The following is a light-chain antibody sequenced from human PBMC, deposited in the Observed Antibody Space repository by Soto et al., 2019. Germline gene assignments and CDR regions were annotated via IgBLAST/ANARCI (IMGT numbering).Light chain of an antibody. Sequence: DIVMTQSPDSLAVSLGERATINCKSSQSVLYSSNNKNYLAWYQQKPGQPPKLLIYATSTLQSGVPSRFSGSGSGTEFTLTISSLQPEDFATYYCQQLRSYPLTFGGGTKVDI. V-gene: IGKV4-1*01. CDR3: QQLRSYPLT. J-gene: IGKJ4*01. CDR1: QSVLYSSNNKNY. CDR2: ATS.